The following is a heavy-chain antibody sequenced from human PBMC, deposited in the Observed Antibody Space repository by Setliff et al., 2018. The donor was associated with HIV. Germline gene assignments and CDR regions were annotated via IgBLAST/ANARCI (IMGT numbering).Heavy chain of an antibody. J-gene: IGHJ4*02. V-gene: IGHV3-11*05. D-gene: IGHD5-18*01. CDR1: GFNFSDDY. CDR2: ISSSGSFT. Sequence: KSGGSLRLSCVVSGFNFSDDYVSWIRQAPGKGLEWVSYISSSGSFTNYADSVKGRFTISRDNAKNSLYLQMNSLRAEDTAVYYCARDGSYISRGYWGQGTLVTVSS. CDR3: ARDGSYISRGY.